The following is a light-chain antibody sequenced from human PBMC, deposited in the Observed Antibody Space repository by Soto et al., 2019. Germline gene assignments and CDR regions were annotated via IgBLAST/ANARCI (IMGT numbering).Light chain of an antibody. V-gene: IGKV3-20*01. CDR2: GAS. J-gene: IGKJ5*01. Sequence: IVVTKSPGTLSLSPGERATLSCRASQSVSSSYLAWYQQKPGQAPRLLIYGASSRATGIPDRFSGSGSGTDFTLTITRLEPEDSAVYFCQQYTGPPTTFGQGTRLEIK. CDR1: QSVSSSY. CDR3: QQYTGPPTT.